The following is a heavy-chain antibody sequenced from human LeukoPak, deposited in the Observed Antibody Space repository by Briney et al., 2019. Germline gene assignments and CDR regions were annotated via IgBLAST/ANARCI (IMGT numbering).Heavy chain of an antibody. CDR3: ATEVGIVATIGDFQDY. V-gene: IGHV3-64*01. J-gene: IGHJ4*02. CDR2: ISSNGGST. D-gene: IGHD5-12*01. Sequence: GGSLRLSCAASGFTFSSYAMHWVRQAPGKGLEYVSAISSNGGSTYYANSVKGRFTISRDNSKNTLYLQMGSLRAEDMAVYYCATEVGIVATIGDFQDYWGQGTLVTVSS. CDR1: GFTFSSYA.